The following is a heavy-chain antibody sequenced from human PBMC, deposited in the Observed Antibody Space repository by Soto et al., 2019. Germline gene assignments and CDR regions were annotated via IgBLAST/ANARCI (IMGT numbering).Heavy chain of an antibody. Sequence: EVQLVESGGGLVKPGGSLRLSCAASGFTFSSYSMNWVRQAPGKGLEWVSSISSSSSYIYYADSVKGRFTISRDNAKNSLYLXXXXXXXEDXXVYXXXXXXXXXXXXXFDXWGQGTLVTVSS. CDR1: GFTFSSYS. CDR2: ISSSSSYI. J-gene: IGHJ5*02. V-gene: IGHV3-21*01. CDR3: XXXXXXXXXXXFDX.